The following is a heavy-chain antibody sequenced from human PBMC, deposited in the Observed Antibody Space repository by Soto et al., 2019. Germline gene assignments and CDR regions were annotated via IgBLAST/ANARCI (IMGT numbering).Heavy chain of an antibody. CDR2: IIPIFDTR. V-gene: IGHV1-69*06. CDR1: GDTFSNYA. CDR3: VKDVGGDLD. J-gene: IGHJ4*02. Sequence: QVQLVQSGAEVKKPGSSVKVSCTASGDTFSNYAISWVRQAPGQGLEWVGGIIPIFDTRSYAQNYQGRVTITADKSTSTAHMELNNQRSGDTAIYYCVKDVGGDLDWGQGTLLTVSS. D-gene: IGHD2-21*02.